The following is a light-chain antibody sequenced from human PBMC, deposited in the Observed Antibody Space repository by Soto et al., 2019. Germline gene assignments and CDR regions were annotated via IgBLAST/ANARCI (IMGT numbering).Light chain of an antibody. CDR1: SSDVGGYNY. CDR2: DAS. J-gene: IGLJ2*01. Sequence: QSVLTQPASVSGSPGQSLTISCTGTSSDVGGYNYVSWYQQHPGKAPKLMIYDASNRPSGVSNRFSGSKSGNTASQTISWLQAEEEADDFCSSYTSSSTYVVFGGGTNLTVL. V-gene: IGLV2-14*01. CDR3: SSYTSSSTYVV.